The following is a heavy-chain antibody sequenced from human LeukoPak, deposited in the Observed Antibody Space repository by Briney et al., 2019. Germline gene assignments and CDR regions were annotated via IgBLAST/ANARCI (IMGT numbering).Heavy chain of an antibody. J-gene: IGHJ4*02. CDR3: AKSGTFDY. D-gene: IGHD1-14*01. CDR2: IRYDGSNK. V-gene: IGHV3-30*02. Sequence: KGLEWVAFIRYDGSNKYYADSVKGRFTIYRDNSKNTLYLQMNSLRAEDTAVYYCAKSGTFDYWGQGTLVTVSS.